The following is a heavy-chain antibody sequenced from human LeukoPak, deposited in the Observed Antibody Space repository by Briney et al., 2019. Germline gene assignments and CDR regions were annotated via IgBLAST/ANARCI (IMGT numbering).Heavy chain of an antibody. D-gene: IGHD3-10*01. J-gene: IGHJ5*02. Sequence: SETLSLTCTVSGCSISSYYLSWIRQPPGKGLEWMGCIYYSGTTNYNPPLKNRVTISVDTSKNQFSLKLSSVTAADTAVYYCARHKVIEQYNWFDPWGQGTLVTVSS. CDR3: ARHKVIEQYNWFDP. V-gene: IGHV4-59*08. CDR1: GCSISSYY. CDR2: IYYSGTT.